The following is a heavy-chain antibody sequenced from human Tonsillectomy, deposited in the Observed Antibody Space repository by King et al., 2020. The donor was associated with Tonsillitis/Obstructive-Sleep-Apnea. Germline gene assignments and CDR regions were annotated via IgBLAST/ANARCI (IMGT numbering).Heavy chain of an antibody. J-gene: IGHJ6*03. CDR1: GFTFDDYA. V-gene: IGHV3-43*02. CDR3: AKDKGYYYYMDV. Sequence: VQLVESGGGVVQPGGSLRLSCAASGFTFDDYAMHWVRQAPGKGLEWVSLISGAGGTTYYADFVKGRFTISRDNSKNSLYLQMNSLRTEDTALYYCAKDKGYYYYMDVWGKGTTVTVSS. CDR2: ISGAGGTT.